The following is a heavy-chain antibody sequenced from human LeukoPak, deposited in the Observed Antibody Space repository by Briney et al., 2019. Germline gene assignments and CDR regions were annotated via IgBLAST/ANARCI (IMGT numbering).Heavy chain of an antibody. CDR1: GYTFTSYG. D-gene: IGHD3-10*01. CDR3: ARDSWQPPSITMVRGSPYYYYYMDV. J-gene: IGHJ6*03. V-gene: IGHV1-18*01. CDR2: ISAYNGNT. Sequence: WASVKVSCKASGYTFTSYGISWVRQAPGQGLEWMGWISAYNGNTNYAQKLQGRVTMTTDTSTSTAYMELRSLRSDDTAVYYCARDSWQPPSITMVRGSPYYYYYMDVWGKGTTVTISS.